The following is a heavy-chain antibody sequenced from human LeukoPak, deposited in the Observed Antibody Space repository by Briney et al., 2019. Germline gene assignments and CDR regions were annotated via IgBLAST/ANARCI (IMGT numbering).Heavy chain of an antibody. Sequence: GGSLRLSCAASGFTFSSYAMSWVRQAPGKGLEWVSAVSGSGGSTYYADSVKGRFTISRDNSKNTLYLQMNSLRAEDTAVYYCAKYHGRPYYFDYWGQGTLVTVSS. CDR2: VSGSGGST. D-gene: IGHD1-14*01. CDR3: AKYHGRPYYFDY. CDR1: GFTFSSYA. V-gene: IGHV3-23*01. J-gene: IGHJ4*02.